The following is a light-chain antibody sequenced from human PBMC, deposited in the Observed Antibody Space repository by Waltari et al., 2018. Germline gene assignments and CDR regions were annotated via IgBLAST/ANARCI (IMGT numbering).Light chain of an antibody. CDR3: AAWDDGLNGWV. V-gene: IGLV1-44*01. CDR2: TNS. J-gene: IGLJ3*02. Sequence: QSVLTQPPSASGSPGQRVTISCSGSGSNIGSNTVNWYQQIPGMAPKLLIYTNSQRPSWVPDRFSGSKSGTSGFLAISGLQSEDEADYYCAAWDDGLNGWVFGGRTKVTVL. CDR1: GSNIGSNT.